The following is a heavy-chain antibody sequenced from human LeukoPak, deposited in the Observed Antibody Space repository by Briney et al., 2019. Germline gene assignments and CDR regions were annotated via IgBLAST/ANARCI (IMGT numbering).Heavy chain of an antibody. D-gene: IGHD3-3*01. J-gene: IGHJ6*02. CDR2: ISYDGSNK. CDR3: ARDKYYDFWSGYWDYYYYGMDV. V-gene: IGHV3-30-3*01. CDR1: GFTFSSYA. Sequence: QPGGSLRLSCAASGFTFSSYAMHWVRQAPGKGLEWVAVISYDGSNKYYADSVKGRFTISRDNSKNTLYLQMNSLRAEDTAVYYCARDKYYDFWSGYWDYYYYGMDVWGQGTTVTVSS.